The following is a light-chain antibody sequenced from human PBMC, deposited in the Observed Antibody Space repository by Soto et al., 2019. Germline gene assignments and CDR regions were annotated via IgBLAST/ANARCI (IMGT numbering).Light chain of an antibody. CDR2: EVA. CDR1: TSDFV. V-gene: IGLV2-14*01. Sequence: QSALTQPASVSGSSGQSITISCTGTTSDFVSWYQQSPGQAPKLIIYEVANRPSGVSDRFSGSKSGNTASLAITGLQAEDEADYYCQAYDYSLTASVFGGGTKVTVL. J-gene: IGLJ3*02. CDR3: QAYDYSLTASV.